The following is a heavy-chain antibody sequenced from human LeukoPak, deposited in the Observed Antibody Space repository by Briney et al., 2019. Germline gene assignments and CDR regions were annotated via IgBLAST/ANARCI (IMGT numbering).Heavy chain of an antibody. J-gene: IGHJ4*02. D-gene: IGHD5-18*01. V-gene: IGHV1-2*02. CDR2: INPNSGGT. Sequence: GASVKVSCKASGYTFTSYAMNWVRQAPGQGLEWMGWINPNSGGTNYAQKFQGRVTMTRDTSISTAYMELSRLRSDDTAVYYCARGTVDTAMVPPFDYWGQGTLVTVSS. CDR1: GYTFTSYA. CDR3: ARGTVDTAMVPPFDY.